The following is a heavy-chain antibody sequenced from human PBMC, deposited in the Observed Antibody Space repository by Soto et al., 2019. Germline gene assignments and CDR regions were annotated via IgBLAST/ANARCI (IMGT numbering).Heavy chain of an antibody. J-gene: IGHJ4*02. CDR1: GFSLNTSGMC. V-gene: IGHV2-70*01. CDR3: DRSPHKTLADY. D-gene: IGHD3-3*02. Sequence: SGPTLVNPTQTLTLTRTFSGFSLNTSGMCVSWIRQPPGKALEWLALIDWDDDKYYSTSLKTRLTISRDTSKNQVVLTMTNMDPVDTATYSCDRSPHKTLADYWGQGILVTVSS. CDR2: IDWDDDK.